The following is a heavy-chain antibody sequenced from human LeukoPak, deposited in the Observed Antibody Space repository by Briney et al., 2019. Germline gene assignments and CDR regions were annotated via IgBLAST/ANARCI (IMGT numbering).Heavy chain of an antibody. CDR1: GGSITSYF. Sequence: SETLSLTCIVSGGSITSYFWSWIRQSPRKGLEWIGYISYNRVTNYNPSLKSRVTISTDTSKNQFSLKLNSVTAADTAVYYCARGERYGSGSYSSQGYFDYWGQGSLVTVSS. D-gene: IGHD1-26*01. J-gene: IGHJ4*02. V-gene: IGHV4-59*01. CDR2: ISYNRVT. CDR3: ARGERYGSGSYSSQGYFDY.